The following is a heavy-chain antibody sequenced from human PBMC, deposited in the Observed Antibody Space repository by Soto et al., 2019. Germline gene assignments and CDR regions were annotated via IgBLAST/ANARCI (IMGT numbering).Heavy chain of an antibody. V-gene: IGHV4-34*01. CDR2: IYHSGST. D-gene: IGHD2-2*01. CDR1: GGSFSTYY. Sequence: SETLSLTCVVSGGSFSTYYYNWIRQSPGKGLEWIGEIYHSGSTNYNPSLKSRVTISVDKSENQFSLKLNSVTAADTAVYYCAKERSYASGWLDSWGQGTLVTVSS. J-gene: IGHJ5*01. CDR3: AKERSYASGWLDS.